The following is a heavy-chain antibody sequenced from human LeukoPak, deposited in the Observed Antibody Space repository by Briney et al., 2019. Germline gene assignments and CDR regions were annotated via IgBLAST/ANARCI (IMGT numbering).Heavy chain of an antibody. Sequence: PGGSLRLSCAVSAFSFSSHAMTWVRQAPGMALEWVSGISISDDTFYADSVRGRFTVFRDKSKNTLYLQMNSLRAEDTAVYYCATEILPNDYWGQGTLVTVSS. V-gene: IGHV3-23*01. CDR2: ISISDDT. J-gene: IGHJ4*02. CDR3: ATEILPNDY. CDR1: AFSFSSHA.